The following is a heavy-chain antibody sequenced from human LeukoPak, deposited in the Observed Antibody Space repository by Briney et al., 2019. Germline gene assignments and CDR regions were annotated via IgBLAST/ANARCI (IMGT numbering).Heavy chain of an antibody. D-gene: IGHD2-15*01. J-gene: IGHJ5*02. V-gene: IGHV4-59*01. Sequence: SETLSLTCTVSGGSISSYYWSWIRQPPGKGLEWIGYIYYSGSTNYNPSPKSRVTISVDTSKNQFSLKLSSVTAADTAVYFCARTHPRYWWFGPWGQGTLVTVSS. CDR3: ARTHPRYWWFGP. CDR2: IYYSGST. CDR1: GGSISSYY.